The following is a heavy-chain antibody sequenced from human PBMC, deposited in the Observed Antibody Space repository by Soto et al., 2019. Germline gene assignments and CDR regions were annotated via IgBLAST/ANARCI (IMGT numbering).Heavy chain of an antibody. CDR1: GFAFSDYY. Sequence: TGGSLRLSCAASGFAFSDYYMSWIRQAPGKGLEWVSYISSSSSYTNYADSVKGRFTISRDNAKNSLYLQMNSLRAEDTAVYYCARHYYDTNAFDIWGQGTMVTVSS. V-gene: IGHV3-11*06. D-gene: IGHD3-22*01. CDR3: ARHYYDTNAFDI. J-gene: IGHJ3*02. CDR2: ISSSSSYT.